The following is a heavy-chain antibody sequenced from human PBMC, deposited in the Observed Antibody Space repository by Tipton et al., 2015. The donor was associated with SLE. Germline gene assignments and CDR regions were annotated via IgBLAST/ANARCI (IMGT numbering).Heavy chain of an antibody. CDR3: ARGISSGWWNY. CDR2: ISNGGGT. V-gene: IGHV4-59*12. Sequence: TLSLTCSVSGGSISSNYWIWIRQPPGKGLEWIGYISNGGGTNYNPSLKSRVTISVDTSKNQFSLKLSSVTAADTAVYYCARGISSGWWNYWGQGNLVTVSS. D-gene: IGHD6-19*01. CDR1: GGSISSNY. J-gene: IGHJ4*02.